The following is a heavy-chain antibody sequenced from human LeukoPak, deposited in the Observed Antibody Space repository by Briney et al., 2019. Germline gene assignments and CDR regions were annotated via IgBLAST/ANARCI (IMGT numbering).Heavy chain of an antibody. V-gene: IGHV1-46*01. J-gene: IGHJ6*03. Sequence: ASVKASCKASGYTFTSYYMHWVRQAPGQGLEWMGIINPSGGSTSYAQKFQGRVTMTRDTSTSTVYMELSSLRSEDTAVYYCARDRGSGSHYYYYMDVWGKGTTVTISS. CDR2: INPSGGST. D-gene: IGHD3-10*01. CDR1: GYTFTSYY. CDR3: ARDRGSGSHYYYYMDV.